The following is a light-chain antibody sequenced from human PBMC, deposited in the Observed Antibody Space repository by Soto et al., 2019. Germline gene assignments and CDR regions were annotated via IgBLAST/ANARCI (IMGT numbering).Light chain of an antibody. V-gene: IGLV1-47*01. J-gene: IGLJ2*01. CDR1: SSNIGSNY. CDR2: RNN. Sequence: QSVLTQPPSASGTPGQRVTISCSGSSSNIGSNYVYWYQQLPGTAPKLLIYRNNQRPSGVPDRFSGSKSGTSASLAISGLRSEDEADYYCAAWDDSLSAVVFAGGTKVTVL. CDR3: AAWDDSLSAVV.